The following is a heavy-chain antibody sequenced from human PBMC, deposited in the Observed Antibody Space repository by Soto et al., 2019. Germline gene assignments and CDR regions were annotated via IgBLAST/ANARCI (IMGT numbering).Heavy chain of an antibody. CDR1: GGSFSGYY. CDR3: ARGPRGSGSYYNVYNWFDP. J-gene: IGHJ5*02. Sequence: PSETLSLTCAVYGGSFSGYYWSWIRQPPGKGLEWIGEINHSGSTNYNPSLKSRVTISVDTSKNQFSLKLSSVTAADTAVYYCARGPRGSGSYYNVYNWFDPWGQGTLVTVSS. CDR2: INHSGST. V-gene: IGHV4-34*01. D-gene: IGHD3-10*01.